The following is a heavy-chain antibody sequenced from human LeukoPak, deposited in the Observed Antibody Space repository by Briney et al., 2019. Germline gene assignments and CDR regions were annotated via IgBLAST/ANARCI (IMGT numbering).Heavy chain of an antibody. CDR3: AKAGGRMEPRVWFDY. Sequence: GGSLRLSCAASGFTFDDYAMHWVRQAPGKGLEWFSLTSGDGGSTYYEDWVKGRFTISRDNSKNSLYLQMNSLRTEDTALYYCAKAGGRMEPRVWFDYWGQGTLVTVSS. J-gene: IGHJ4*02. D-gene: IGHD3-16*01. CDR2: TSGDGGST. V-gene: IGHV3-43*02. CDR1: GFTFDDYA.